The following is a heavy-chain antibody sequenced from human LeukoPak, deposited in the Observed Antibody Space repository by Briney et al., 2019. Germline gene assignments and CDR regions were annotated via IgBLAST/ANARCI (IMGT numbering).Heavy chain of an antibody. D-gene: IGHD2-2*01. V-gene: IGHV3-9*01. Sequence: GGSLRLSCAASGFTLDDSAMHRVRQAPGKGLEWVSGINWNSGSIAYVDSVKGRFTISRDNARNSLYLQMDSLRPEDTALYYCVKDVSSTVYYWYGMDVWGQGTTVTVSS. CDR3: VKDVSSTVYYWYGMDV. J-gene: IGHJ6*02. CDR1: GFTLDDSA. CDR2: INWNSGSI.